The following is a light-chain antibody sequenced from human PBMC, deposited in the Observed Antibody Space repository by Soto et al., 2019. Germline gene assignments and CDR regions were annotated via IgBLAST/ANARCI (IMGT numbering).Light chain of an antibody. V-gene: IGKV3-20*01. Sequence: EIVLTQSPGTLSLSPGERATLSCRASQSVSNNYLAWYQQKPGQAPRILIYGASNRATGIPDRFSGSGSGTDFTLTISSLEPEDFAVYYCQQYCSSGTFGQGTKVEIK. CDR2: GAS. J-gene: IGKJ1*01. CDR3: QQYCSSGT. CDR1: QSVSNNY.